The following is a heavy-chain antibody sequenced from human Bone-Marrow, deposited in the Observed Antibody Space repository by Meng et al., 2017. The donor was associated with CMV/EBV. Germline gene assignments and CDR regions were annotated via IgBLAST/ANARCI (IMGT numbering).Heavy chain of an antibody. V-gene: IGHV4-59*01. D-gene: IGHD3-3*01. J-gene: IGHJ5*02. Sequence: SETLSLTCTVSGGSISSYYRSWIRQPPGKGLEWIGYIYYSGSTNYNPSLKSRLNISVDTSKNQFSLKLSSVTAADTAVYYCARGSGFDPWGQGTLVTVSS. CDR2: IYYSGST. CDR3: ARGSGFDP. CDR1: GGSISSYY.